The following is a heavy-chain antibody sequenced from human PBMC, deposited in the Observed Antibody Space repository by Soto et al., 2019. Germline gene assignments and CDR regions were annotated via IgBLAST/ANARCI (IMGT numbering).Heavy chain of an antibody. CDR3: AKDRALENQTPYGMDV. CDR1: PITVYNFAA. Sequence: EMQLLESGGGLGQPGGSLRLSCVASPITVYNFAAMSWVRQAPESGLEWVSTISGMGDHTYYADSVKGRFTISRDNSKTRLYLQMDGLRVEDTAVYYCAKDRALENQTPYGMDVWGQGTTVTV. V-gene: IGHV3-23*01. D-gene: IGHD2-2*01. CDR2: ISGMGDHT. J-gene: IGHJ6*02.